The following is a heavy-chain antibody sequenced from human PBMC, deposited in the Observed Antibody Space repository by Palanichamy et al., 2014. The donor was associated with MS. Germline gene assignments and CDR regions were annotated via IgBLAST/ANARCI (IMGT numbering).Heavy chain of an antibody. CDR2: IHQSGST. CDR1: SGSLSGHH. D-gene: IGHD6-6*01. J-gene: IGHJ5*02. Sequence: QGQLQQWGAGLLKPSETLSLTCAVYSGSLSGHHWIWIRQPPGKGLEWIGEIHQSGSTRYNPSLKSRVTIAVDTSKNQFSLNLNSVTAADTAVYYCARGVEEYSPSSSSFWGGFWFNPWGQGTLVTVSA. CDR3: ARGVEEYSPSSSSFWGGFWFNP. V-gene: IGHV4-34*01.